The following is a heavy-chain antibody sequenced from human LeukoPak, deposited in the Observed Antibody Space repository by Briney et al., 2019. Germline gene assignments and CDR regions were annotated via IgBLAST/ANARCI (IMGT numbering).Heavy chain of an antibody. Sequence: SETLSLTCTVSGGSISSYYWSWIRQPPGKGLEWIGEINHSGSTNYNPSLKSRVTISVDTSKNQFSLKLSSVTAADTAVYYCARAPYYYDSSGYSVGDYWGQGTLVTVSS. V-gene: IGHV4-34*01. CDR1: GGSISSYY. CDR2: INHSGST. CDR3: ARAPYYYDSSGYSVGDY. D-gene: IGHD3-22*01. J-gene: IGHJ4*02.